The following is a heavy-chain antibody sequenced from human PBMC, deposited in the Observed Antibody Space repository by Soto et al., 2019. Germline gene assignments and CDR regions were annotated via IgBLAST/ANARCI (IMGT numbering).Heavy chain of an antibody. V-gene: IGHV1-18*04. CDR2: ISPYNGNT. J-gene: IGHJ5*02. CDR1: GYTFVSYG. CDR3: AREHYFSDSSGDDDH. D-gene: IGHD3-22*01. Sequence: QIQLVQSAAEVKKPGASVKVSCKTSGYTFVSYGISWVRQAPGQGLEWMGWISPYNGNTNFAQRFRGRVTLTTDTSTDIVYMDLGSLKSDDTAVYYCAREHYFSDSSGDDDHWGQGNLVNVSS.